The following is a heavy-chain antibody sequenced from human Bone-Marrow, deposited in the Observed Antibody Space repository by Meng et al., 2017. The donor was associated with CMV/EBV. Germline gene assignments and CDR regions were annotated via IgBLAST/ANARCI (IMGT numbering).Heavy chain of an antibody. D-gene: IGHD6-6*01. V-gene: IGHV4-59*01. Sequence: SETLTLTCRVSGGSISGYYWSWIRQPPGKGLEWIGYIHYSGSTNYNPSLKSRVTILVDTSKNQFSLKLSSVTAADTAVYYCARYPISSSDYYYYGMDVWGQGTTVTVSS. CDR1: GGSISGYY. J-gene: IGHJ6*02. CDR2: IHYSGST. CDR3: ARYPISSSDYYYYGMDV.